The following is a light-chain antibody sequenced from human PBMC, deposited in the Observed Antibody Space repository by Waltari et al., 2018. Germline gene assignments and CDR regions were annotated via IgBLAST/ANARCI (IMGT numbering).Light chain of an antibody. V-gene: IGLV2-14*01. CDR1: SSDVGGYNY. CDR2: EVS. Sequence: QSALTQPASVSGSPGQSITISCTGTSSDVGGYNYVSWYQQHPGKPPKLLIYEVSNRPSGVSDRFSGSTSGNTASLTISGLQAEDEADYYCSSHTSSSTRVFGGGTKLTVL. CDR3: SSHTSSSTRV. J-gene: IGLJ3*02.